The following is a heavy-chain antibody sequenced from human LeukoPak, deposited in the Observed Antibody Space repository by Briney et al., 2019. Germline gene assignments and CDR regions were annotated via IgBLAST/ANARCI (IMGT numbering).Heavy chain of an antibody. V-gene: IGHV3-7*01. J-gene: IGHJ4*02. D-gene: IGHD3-9*01. Sequence: PGGSLRLSCAASGFTFSSYAMSWVRQAPGKGLEWVANIKQDGSEKYYVDSVKGRFTISRDNSKNTLYLQMNSLRVEDTAVYYCALGLVTDYWRQGTLVTVSS. CDR1: GFTFSSYA. CDR3: ALGLVTDY. CDR2: IKQDGSEK.